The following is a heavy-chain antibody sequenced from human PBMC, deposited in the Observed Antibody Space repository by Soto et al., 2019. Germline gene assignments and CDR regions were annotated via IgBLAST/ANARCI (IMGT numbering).Heavy chain of an antibody. D-gene: IGHD5-12*01. V-gene: IGHV1-8*01. CDR2: MNPNSGNT. Sequence: ASVKVSCKASGYTFTSYDINWVRQATGQGLEWMGWMNPNSGNTGYAQKFQGRVTMTRNTSISTAYMELSSLRSEDTAVYYCARGPRYSGYVYYFEYSGQGTLVTVSS. J-gene: IGHJ4*02. CDR3: ARGPRYSGYVYYFEY. CDR1: GYTFTSYD.